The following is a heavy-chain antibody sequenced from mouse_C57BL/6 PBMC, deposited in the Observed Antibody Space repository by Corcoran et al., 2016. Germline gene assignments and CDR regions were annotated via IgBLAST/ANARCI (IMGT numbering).Heavy chain of an antibody. CDR2: ISYDGSN. V-gene: IGHV3-6*01. Sequence: DVQLQESGPGLVKPSQSLSITCSVTGYSITSGYYWNWIRQFPGNKLEWMGYISYDGSNNYNPSLKNRISITRDTSKNQFFLKLNSVTTEDTATYYCASSILNYAMDYWGQGTSVTVSS. J-gene: IGHJ4*01. D-gene: IGHD1-2*01. CDR3: ASSILNYAMDY. CDR1: GYSITSGYY.